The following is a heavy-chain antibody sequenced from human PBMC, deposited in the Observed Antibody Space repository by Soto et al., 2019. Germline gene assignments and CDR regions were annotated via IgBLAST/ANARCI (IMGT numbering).Heavy chain of an antibody. D-gene: IGHD2-2*01. V-gene: IGHV1-69*01. CDR2: ILPIFGSP. J-gene: IGHJ6*02. CDR1: GGNFRRYA. CDR3: VFGDCTGSSCSYYFYGSDV. Sequence: QLQLVQSGAEVKKPGSSVKVSCKASGGNFRRYAISWVRQAPGQGLEWMGGILPIFGSPSHAQKFRDRVTITADESTSTAYLELTSLTSEDTAIYYCVFGDCTGSSCSYYFYGSDVWGQGTTVTVSS.